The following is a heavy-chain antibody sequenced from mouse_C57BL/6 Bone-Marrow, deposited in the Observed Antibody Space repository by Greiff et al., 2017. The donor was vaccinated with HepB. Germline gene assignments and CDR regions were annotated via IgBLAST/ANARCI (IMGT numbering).Heavy chain of an antibody. CDR1: GFTFSDYY. V-gene: IGHV5-12*01. D-gene: IGHD2-5*01. CDR2: ISNGGGST. J-gene: IGHJ3*01. Sequence: EVQGVESGGGLVQPGGSLKLSCAASGFTFSDYYMYWVRQTPEKRLEWVAYISNGGGSTYYPDTVKGRFTISRDNAKNTLYLQMSRLKSEDTAMYYCARHGSYSNLSWFAYWGQGTLVTVSA. CDR3: ARHGSYSNLSWFAY.